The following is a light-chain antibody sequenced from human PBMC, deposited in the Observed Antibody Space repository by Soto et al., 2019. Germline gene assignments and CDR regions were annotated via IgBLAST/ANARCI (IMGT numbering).Light chain of an antibody. CDR3: QKYGTSPGT. CDR1: QSVRSNF. CDR2: GAS. Sequence: EIVLTQSPGTLSLSPGDRATLSCRASQSVRSNFLAWYQQKPGQAPKLLISGASSRATGIPDRFSGSGSGTDFTLTISRLEPEDFALYSCQKYGTSPGTFGQGTKLEIK. V-gene: IGKV3-20*01. J-gene: IGKJ2*02.